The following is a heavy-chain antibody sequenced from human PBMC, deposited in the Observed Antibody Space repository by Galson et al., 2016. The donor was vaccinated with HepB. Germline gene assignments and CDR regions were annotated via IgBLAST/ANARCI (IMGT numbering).Heavy chain of an antibody. J-gene: IGHJ4*02. CDR2: ISWNSGTK. D-gene: IGHD5-24*01. V-gene: IGHV3-9*01. Sequence: SLRLSCAGSGFTFADYAMHWVRQAPGQGLEWVAGISWNSGTKDYADSVKGRFAISRDNAKSSLYLQMNSLRAEDTALYYCAKVGDGYNAYYFDYWGPGTLVTVSS. CDR3: AKVGDGYNAYYFDY. CDR1: GFTFADYA.